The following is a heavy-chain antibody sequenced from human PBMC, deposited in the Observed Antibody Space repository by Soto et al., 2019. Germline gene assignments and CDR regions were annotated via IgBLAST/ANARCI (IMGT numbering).Heavy chain of an antibody. CDR2: IYYSGST. D-gene: IGHD1-7*01. CDR3: ARTTAVPNSLRSRYFFDY. J-gene: IGHJ4*02. V-gene: IGHV4-30-4*02. Sequence: SETLSLTCTVSGGSISSGDYYWSWIRQPPGKGLEWIGYIYYSGSTYYNPSLKSRVTISVDLSKNQFSLRLSSVTTADTALYYCARTTAVPNSLRSRYFFDYWGQGTLVTVSS. CDR1: GGSISSGDYY.